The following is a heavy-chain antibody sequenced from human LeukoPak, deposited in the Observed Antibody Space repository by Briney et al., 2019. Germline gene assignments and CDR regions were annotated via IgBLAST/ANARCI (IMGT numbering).Heavy chain of an antibody. V-gene: IGHV4-30-2*01. CDR2: IYHSGIT. CDR3: ARVRYFDSGGYYYDFDF. J-gene: IGHJ4*02. D-gene: IGHD3-22*01. Sequence: PSQTLSLTCAVSGGSISSGGYYWGWIRQPPGKGLEWIGNIYHSGITYYNPSLKSRVTISVDTSKNQFSLKLSSVTAADTAVYYCARVRYFDSGGYYYDFDFWGQGTLVTVSS. CDR1: GGSISSGGYY.